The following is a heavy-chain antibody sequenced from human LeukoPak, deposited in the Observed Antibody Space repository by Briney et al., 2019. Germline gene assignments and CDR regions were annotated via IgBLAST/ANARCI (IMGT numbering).Heavy chain of an antibody. CDR3: AERPHSGSRIDY. CDR2: INHSGST. CDR1: GGSISSYY. Sequence: SETLSLTCTVSGGSISSYYWSWIRQPPGKGLEWIGEINHSGSTNYNPSLKSRVTISVDTSKNQFSLKLSSVTAADTAVYYCAERPHSGSRIDYWGQGTLVTVSS. J-gene: IGHJ4*02. D-gene: IGHD1-26*01. V-gene: IGHV4-34*01.